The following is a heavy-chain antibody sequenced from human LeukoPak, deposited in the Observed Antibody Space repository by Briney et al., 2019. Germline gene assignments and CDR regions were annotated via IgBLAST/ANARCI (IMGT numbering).Heavy chain of an antibody. CDR1: GFTFSSYA. CDR3: AKVPVFSLTISEVVTDDAFDI. D-gene: IGHD3-3*01. Sequence: GGSLRLSCAASGFTFSSYAMSWGRQAPGKGLEWVSEISGSGGSTYYADSVKGGFTISRDNSKNTLYMQMNRLRDEDTAVYYCAKVPVFSLTISEVVTDDAFDIWRQGTIVTVSS. V-gene: IGHV3-23*01. CDR2: ISGSGGST. J-gene: IGHJ3*02.